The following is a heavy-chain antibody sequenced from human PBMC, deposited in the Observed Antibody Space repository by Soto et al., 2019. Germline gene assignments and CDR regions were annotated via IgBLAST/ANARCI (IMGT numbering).Heavy chain of an antibody. J-gene: IGHJ2*01. Sequence: PGGSLRLSCAASGFTFSSYGMHWVRQAPGKGLEWVAVISYDGSNKYYADSVKGRFTISRDNSKNTLYLQMNSLRAEDTAVYYCAKSSSTVADWYFDLWGRGTLVTVSS. CDR2: ISYDGSNK. V-gene: IGHV3-30*18. CDR3: AKSSSTVADWYFDL. CDR1: GFTFSSYG. D-gene: IGHD4-17*01.